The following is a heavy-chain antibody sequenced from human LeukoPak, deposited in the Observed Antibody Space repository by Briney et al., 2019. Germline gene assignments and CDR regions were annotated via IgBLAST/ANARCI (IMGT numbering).Heavy chain of an antibody. D-gene: IGHD4-23*01. CDR2: ISGSGANT. Sequence: GGSLRLSCVASGFTFSNRPMSWVRQAPGQGLEWVTAISGSGANTYYSDSVKGRFTVSRDNSRNTLYVQMNNLRADDTAVYYCAKERVVGETGTVGFDFWGQGALVTVSS. CDR1: GFTFSNRP. V-gene: IGHV3-23*01. J-gene: IGHJ4*02. CDR3: AKERVVGETGTVGFDF.